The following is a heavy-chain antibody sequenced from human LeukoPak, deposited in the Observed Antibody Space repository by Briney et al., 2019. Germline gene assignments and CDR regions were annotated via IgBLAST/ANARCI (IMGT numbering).Heavy chain of an antibody. V-gene: IGHV3-23*01. CDR1: GFTFSTYV. J-gene: IGHJ4*02. CDR2: ISGSGGST. CDR3: AKASKPANTVLVPAAIDC. D-gene: IGHD2-2*01. Sequence: PGGSLRLSCAASGFTFSTYVMSWVRQAPGKGLEWVSAISGSGGSTYYADSVKGRFTVSRDNSKNTLYLQMNSLRVEDTAIYYCAKASKPANTVLVPAAIDCWGRGTLVTVSS.